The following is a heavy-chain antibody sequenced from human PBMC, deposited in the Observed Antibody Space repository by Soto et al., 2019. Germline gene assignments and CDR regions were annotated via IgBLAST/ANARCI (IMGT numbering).Heavy chain of an antibody. CDR3: ARAHPSDVVVAATPLSFHLDY. CDR2: IKQDGSEK. V-gene: IGHV3-7*05. D-gene: IGHD2-15*01. Sequence: PGGSLRLSCAASGFTFSSYSMSWVRQAPGKGLEWVANIKQDGSEKYYVDSVKGRFTISRDNAKNSLYLQMNSLRAEDTAVYYCARAHPSDVVVAATPLSFHLDYWGQGTLVTVSS. CDR1: GFTFSSYS. J-gene: IGHJ4*02.